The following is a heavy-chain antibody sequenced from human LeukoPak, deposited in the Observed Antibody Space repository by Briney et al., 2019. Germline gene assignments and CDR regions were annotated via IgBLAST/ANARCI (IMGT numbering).Heavy chain of an antibody. CDR1: GFTFSSYG. Sequence: GGSLRLSCAASGFTFSSYGMHWVPQAPGKGLEWVAVIWYDGSNKYYADSVKGRFTISRDNSKNTLYLQMNSLRAEDTAVYYCAREGSSSWYSFDYWGQGTLVTVSS. D-gene: IGHD6-13*01. CDR3: AREGSSSWYSFDY. J-gene: IGHJ4*02. V-gene: IGHV3-33*01. CDR2: IWYDGSNK.